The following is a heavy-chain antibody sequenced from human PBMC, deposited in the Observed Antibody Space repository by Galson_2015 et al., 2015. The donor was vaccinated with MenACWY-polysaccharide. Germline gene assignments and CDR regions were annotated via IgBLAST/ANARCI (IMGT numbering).Heavy chain of an antibody. Sequence: GKGLEWVSVIYSGGNTYYADSVKGRFTISRDNSKNTLYLQMNSLRAEDTAVYYCAKSSTWSNFFETWGQGTLVTVSS. CDR3: AKSSTWSNFFET. D-gene: IGHD2/OR15-2a*01. J-gene: IGHJ4*02. V-gene: IGHV3-53*01. CDR2: IYSGGNT.